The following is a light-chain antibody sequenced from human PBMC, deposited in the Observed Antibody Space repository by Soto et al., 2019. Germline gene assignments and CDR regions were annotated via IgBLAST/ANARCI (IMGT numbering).Light chain of an antibody. CDR2: DVN. CDR1: NSDVGSYNR. J-gene: IGLJ1*01. V-gene: IGLV2-14*01. Sequence: QSALTQPASVSGSPGQSITISCTGTNSDVGSYNRVSWYQQPPGTAPKLIIYDVNNRPSGVSYRFSGSKSGNTASLTISGLQAEDETDYYCFSYTSSGTYVFGTGTKVTV. CDR3: FSYTSSGTYV.